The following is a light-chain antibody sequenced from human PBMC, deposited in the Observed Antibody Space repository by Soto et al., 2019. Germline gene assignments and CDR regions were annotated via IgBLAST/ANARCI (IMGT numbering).Light chain of an antibody. J-gene: IGKJ2*01. Sequence: EIAMKQSPATLSVSPGERATLSCRASQSVSCSLAWYQQKPGQAPRLLIYGASTRAPGVPARLSGSGCGTEFTLTISSLQAEDFAVYYCQEYNNWPPHTVGHGNKVEIK. CDR2: GAS. CDR3: QEYNNWPPHT. V-gene: IGKV3-15*01. CDR1: QSVSCS.